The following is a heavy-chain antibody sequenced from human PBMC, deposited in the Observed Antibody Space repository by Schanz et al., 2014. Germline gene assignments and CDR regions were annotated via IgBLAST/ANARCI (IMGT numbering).Heavy chain of an antibody. V-gene: IGHV1-69*09. CDR1: GGTFSTYP. J-gene: IGHJ4*02. CDR3: ARGRGCYHY. CDR2: IIPIHGIV. Sequence: QVQLVQSGTEVKKPGSSMKVSCKASGGTFSTYPINWLRQAPGQGLEWMGRIIPIHGIVYYAQRLHGRVRITADKSTSTAYMELSSLTSEDTAVHYCARGRGCYHYWGQGTLVIVSS. D-gene: IGHD2-21*01.